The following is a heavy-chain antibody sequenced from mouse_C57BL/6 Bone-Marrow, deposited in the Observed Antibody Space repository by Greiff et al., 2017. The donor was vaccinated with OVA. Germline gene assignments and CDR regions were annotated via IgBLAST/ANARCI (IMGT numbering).Heavy chain of an antibody. J-gene: IGHJ4*01. V-gene: IGHV5-6*01. CDR1: GFTFSSYG. CDR2: ISSGGSYT. Sequence: EVQGVESGGDLVKPGGSLKLSCAASGFTFSSYGMSWVRQTPDKGLEWVATISSGGSYTSYPDSVKGRFTISRDNAENTLYLQMSSVKTDDTDWYFCARPSTTLDAMDYWGQGTSVTVSS. D-gene: IGHD1-1*01. CDR3: ARPSTTLDAMDY.